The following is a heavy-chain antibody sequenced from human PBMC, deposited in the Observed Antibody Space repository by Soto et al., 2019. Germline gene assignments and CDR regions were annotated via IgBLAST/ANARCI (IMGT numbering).Heavy chain of an antibody. V-gene: IGHV3-30*18. CDR3: AKGDFWSGYPSPVDY. CDR2: ISYDGSNK. J-gene: IGHJ4*02. Sequence: GGSLRLSCAASGFTFSSYGMHWVRQAPGKGLEWVAVISYDGSNKYYADSVKGRFTISRDNSKNTLYLQMNSLRAEDTAVYYCAKGDFWSGYPSPVDYWGQGTLVTVSS. D-gene: IGHD3-3*01. CDR1: GFTFSSYG.